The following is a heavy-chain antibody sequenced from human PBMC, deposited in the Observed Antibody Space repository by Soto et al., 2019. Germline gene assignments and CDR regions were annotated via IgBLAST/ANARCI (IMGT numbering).Heavy chain of an antibody. J-gene: IGHJ4*02. Sequence: GSLRLSCAASGFTFSNYAMTWVRQAPGKGLGWVSAISGGGNNTYYADSVKGRFTISRDNSKNTLYLQMNSLRAEDTAVYYCAKDGQSFDSGSPKGYFDYWGQGTLVTVSS. D-gene: IGHD3-10*01. CDR3: AKDGQSFDSGSPKGYFDY. CDR1: GFTFSNYA. CDR2: ISGGGNNT. V-gene: IGHV3-23*01.